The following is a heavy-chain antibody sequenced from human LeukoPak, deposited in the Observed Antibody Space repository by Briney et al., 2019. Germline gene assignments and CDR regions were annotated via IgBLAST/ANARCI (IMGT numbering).Heavy chain of an antibody. J-gene: IGHJ4*02. Sequence: GGSLRHSCAASGFTFSSYGMHWVRQAPGKGLEWVAVIWYDGSNKYYADSVKGRFTISRDNSKNTLYLQMNSLRAEDTAVYYCARDSSSGWYGYWGQGTLVTVSS. CDR2: IWYDGSNK. V-gene: IGHV3-33*01. D-gene: IGHD6-19*01. CDR1: GFTFSSYG. CDR3: ARDSSSGWYGY.